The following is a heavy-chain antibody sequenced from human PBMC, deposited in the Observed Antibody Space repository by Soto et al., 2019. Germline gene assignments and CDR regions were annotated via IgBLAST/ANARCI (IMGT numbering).Heavy chain of an antibody. CDR1: GYTFTGYG. D-gene: IGHD3-10*01. J-gene: IGHJ4*02. Sequence: ASVKVSCKASGYTFTGYGISWVRQAPGQGLEWMGGISAYNGNTNYAQKLQGRVTMTTDTSTSTAYMELRSLRSDDTAVYYCAWITMVRGTADYWGQGTLVTVSS. CDR3: AWITMVRGTADY. CDR2: ISAYNGNT. V-gene: IGHV1-18*01.